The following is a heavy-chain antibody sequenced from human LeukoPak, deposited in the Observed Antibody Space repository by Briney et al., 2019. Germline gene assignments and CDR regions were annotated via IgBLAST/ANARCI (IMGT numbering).Heavy chain of an antibody. Sequence: GGSLRPSCAASGFTFSSYGMHWVRQAPGKGLEWVAVIWYDGSNKYYADSVMGRFTISRDNSKNTLYLQMNSLRAEDTAVYYCARDPWVYDILTGYGSQDAFDIWGQGTMVTVSS. CDR1: GFTFSSYG. CDR3: ARDPWVYDILTGYGSQDAFDI. V-gene: IGHV3-33*01. D-gene: IGHD3-9*01. J-gene: IGHJ3*02. CDR2: IWYDGSNK.